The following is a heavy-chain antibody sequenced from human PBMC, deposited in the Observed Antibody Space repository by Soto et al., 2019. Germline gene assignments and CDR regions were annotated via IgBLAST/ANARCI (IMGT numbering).Heavy chain of an antibody. Sequence: NYWNWIRQPPGKGLEWIGEINHSGSTHYNPSLKSRVTMSVDTSKNQLSLSLSSVTAADTAAYYCASPTLDSRSLWGQGTLVTVSS. CDR3: ASPTLDSRSL. CDR1: NY. J-gene: IGHJ4*02. CDR2: INHSGST. D-gene: IGHD3-22*01. V-gene: IGHV4-34*01.